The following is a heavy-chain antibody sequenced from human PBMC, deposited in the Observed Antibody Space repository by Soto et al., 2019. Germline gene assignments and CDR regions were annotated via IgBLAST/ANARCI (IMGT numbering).Heavy chain of an antibody. D-gene: IGHD3-22*01. CDR2: ISGSGGST. J-gene: IGHJ4*02. V-gene: IGHV3-23*01. Sequence: GGSLRLSCAASGFAFSSYAMSWVRQAPGKGLEWVSAISGSGGSTYYADSVKGRFTISRDNSKNTLYLQMNSLRAEDTAVYYCAKLPDSSGYYLDYWGQGTLVTVSS. CDR1: GFAFSSYA. CDR3: AKLPDSSGYYLDY.